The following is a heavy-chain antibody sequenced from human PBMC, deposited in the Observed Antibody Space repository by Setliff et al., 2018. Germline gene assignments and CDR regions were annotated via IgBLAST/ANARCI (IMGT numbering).Heavy chain of an antibody. CDR2: ISPHNGKT. CDR1: GYTFTDYG. V-gene: IGHV1-18*01. Sequence: ASVKVSCKASGYTFTDYGVSWVRQAPGQGLEWVGWISPHNGKTYYAPKFQDRVTLTADTSTTTAYLQLTNLRSDDTAIYFCSRLVRFCTRTSCQRLSGDEYWGQGALVTVSS. CDR3: SRLVRFCTRTSCQRLSGDEY. J-gene: IGHJ4*02. D-gene: IGHD2-2*01.